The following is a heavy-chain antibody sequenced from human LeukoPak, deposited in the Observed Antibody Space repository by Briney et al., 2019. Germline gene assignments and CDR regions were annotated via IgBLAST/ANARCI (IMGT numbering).Heavy chain of an antibody. CDR1: GFTFDDYA. D-gene: IGHD6-13*01. J-gene: IGHJ4*02. CDR2: ISWNSGSI. V-gene: IGHV3-9*01. Sequence: PGRSLRLSCAASGFTFDDYAMHWVRQAPGKGLEWVSGISWNSGSIGYADSVKGRFSISRDNAKNSLYLQMNSLRAEDTALYYCANDMSGIAAAGTPFDYWGQGTLVTVSS. CDR3: ANDMSGIAAAGTPFDY.